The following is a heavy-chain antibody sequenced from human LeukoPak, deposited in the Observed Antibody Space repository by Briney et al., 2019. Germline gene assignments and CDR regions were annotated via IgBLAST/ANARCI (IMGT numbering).Heavy chain of an antibody. V-gene: IGHV4-59*01. CDR2: FYYSGST. Sequence: SETQSLTCTVCGGSISRYYWSWMREPTGKGGEWLRYFYYSGSTNYNPSLKSRVTISVDTSKNQFSLKLNSVTAADTAVYYCARGIQVTTYDQWYYFDYWGQGTLVTVSS. J-gene: IGHJ4*02. CDR1: GGSISRYY. CDR3: ARGIQVTTYDQWYYFDY. D-gene: IGHD4-17*01.